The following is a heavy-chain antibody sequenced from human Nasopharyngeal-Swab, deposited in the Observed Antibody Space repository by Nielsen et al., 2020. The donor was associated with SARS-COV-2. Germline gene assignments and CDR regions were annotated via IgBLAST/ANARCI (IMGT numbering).Heavy chain of an antibody. Sequence: GGSLRLSCAASGFNVTRFGMHWVRQAPGKGLKWMAFISYDGTIQYYADSVKGRFTISRDNTKNILYLQMSSLRPEDTAVYYCASMLLYYFDYWGQGTLVTVSS. V-gene: IGHV3-30*03. CDR3: ASMLLYYFDY. CDR2: ISYDGTIQ. CDR1: GFNVTRFG. D-gene: IGHD2/OR15-2a*01. J-gene: IGHJ4*02.